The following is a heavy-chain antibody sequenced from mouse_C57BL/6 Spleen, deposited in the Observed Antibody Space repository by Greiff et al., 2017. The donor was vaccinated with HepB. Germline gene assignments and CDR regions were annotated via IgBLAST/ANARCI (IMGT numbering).Heavy chain of an antibody. CDR2: ISYDGSN. Sequence: EVKLMESGPGLVKPSQSLSLTCSVTGYSITSGYYWNWIRQFPGNKLEWMGYISYDGSNNYNPSLKNRISITRDTSKNQFFLKLNSVTTEDTATYYCAVFITTVRGYAMDYWGQGTSVTVSS. J-gene: IGHJ4*01. CDR3: AVFITTVRGYAMDY. V-gene: IGHV3-6*01. D-gene: IGHD1-1*01. CDR1: GYSITSGYY.